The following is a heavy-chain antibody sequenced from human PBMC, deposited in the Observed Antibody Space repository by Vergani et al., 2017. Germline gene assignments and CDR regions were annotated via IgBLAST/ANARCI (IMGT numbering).Heavy chain of an antibody. Sequence: QVQLVQSGAEVKKPGASVKVSCKASGYTFTSYYMHWVRQAPGQGLEWMGIINPSGGSTSYAQKFQGRVTMTRDTSTSTVYMALSSLRSEDTAVYYCASSVTPRSWFDPWGQGTLVTVSS. CDR1: GYTFTSYY. CDR2: INPSGGST. D-gene: IGHD1-14*01. V-gene: IGHV1-46*01. J-gene: IGHJ5*02. CDR3: ASSVTPRSWFDP.